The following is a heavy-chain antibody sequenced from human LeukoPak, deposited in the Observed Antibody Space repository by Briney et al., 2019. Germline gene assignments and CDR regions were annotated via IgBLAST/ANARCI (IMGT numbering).Heavy chain of an antibody. Sequence: QPGGSLRLSCAASGFTFSSYAMSWVRQAPGKGLEWVAVIWYDGSNKYYADSVKGRFTISRDNSKNTLYLQMNSLRAEDTAVYYCARRGPREAFDIWGQGTMVTVSS. CDR1: GFTFSSYA. D-gene: IGHD3-10*01. CDR3: ARRGPREAFDI. CDR2: IWYDGSNK. J-gene: IGHJ3*02. V-gene: IGHV3-33*08.